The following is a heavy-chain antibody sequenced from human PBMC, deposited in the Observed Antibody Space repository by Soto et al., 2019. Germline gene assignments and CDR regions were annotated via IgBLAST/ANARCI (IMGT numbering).Heavy chain of an antibody. CDR2: IIPIFGTA. CDR3: ARDPGGGYCSSTSCYRDYGMDV. D-gene: IGHD2-2*02. CDR1: GGTFSSYA. V-gene: IGHV1-69*01. J-gene: IGHJ6*02. Sequence: QVQLVQSGAEVKKPGSSVKVSCKASGGTFSSYAISWVRQAPGQGLEWMGGIIPIFGTANYAQKFQGRVTITADESTSTAYMELSSLGSEDTAVDYCARDPGGGYCSSTSCYRDYGMDVWGQGTTVTVSS.